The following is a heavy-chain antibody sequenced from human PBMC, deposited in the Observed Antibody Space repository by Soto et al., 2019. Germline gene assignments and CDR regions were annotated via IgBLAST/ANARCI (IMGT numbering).Heavy chain of an antibody. V-gene: IGHV3-64*01. CDR1: GFTFGNYE. J-gene: IGHJ6*03. CDR2: ISNNGAHT. D-gene: IGHD6-13*01. CDR3: ARRGYGSRWPNVYMDV. Sequence: EGSLRLSCAASGFTFGNYEMHWVRQAPGKGLEYVSGISNNGAHTDYAKSVKGRFTISRDNSENTLYLQMGSLRAEDMALYYCARRGYGSRWPNVYMDVWGKGTTVTVSS.